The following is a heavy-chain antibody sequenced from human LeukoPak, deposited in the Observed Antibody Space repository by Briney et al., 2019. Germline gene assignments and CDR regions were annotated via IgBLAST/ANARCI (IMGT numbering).Heavy chain of an antibody. V-gene: IGHV3-23*01. D-gene: IGHD2-15*01. CDR2: ISGSGGSA. CDR1: GFTFSSYA. Sequence: GGSLRLSCAASGFTFSSYAVSWVRQAPGKGLEWVSAISGSGGSAYYADSVKGRFTISRDNSKNTLYLQMNSLRAEDTAVYYCAKGGYCSGGSCYWGAFDIWGQGTMVTVSS. J-gene: IGHJ3*02. CDR3: AKGGYCSGGSCYWGAFDI.